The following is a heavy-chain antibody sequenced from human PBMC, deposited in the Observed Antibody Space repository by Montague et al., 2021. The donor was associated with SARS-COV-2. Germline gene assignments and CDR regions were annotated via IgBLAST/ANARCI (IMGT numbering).Heavy chain of an antibody. CDR1: GFTFNNYA. CDR2: IASGGRST. J-gene: IGHJ4*02. CDR3: AKDPVPVAGRYFDY. Sequence: SLRLSCAASGFTFNNYAMNWVRQAPGKGLEWVSVIASGGRSTFYADSAKGRFTIPRDNSKDTLYLQMYSLRPEDTAIYYCAKDPVPVAGRYFDYWGQGTLVTVSS. D-gene: IGHD6-19*01. V-gene: IGHV3-23*03.